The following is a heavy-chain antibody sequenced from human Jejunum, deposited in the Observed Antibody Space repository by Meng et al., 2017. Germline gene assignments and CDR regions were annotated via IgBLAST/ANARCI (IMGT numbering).Heavy chain of an antibody. V-gene: IGHV3-48*03. Sequence: GESLKISCAASGFTFSSYEMNWVRQAPGKGLEWVSYISDSGTTIYYADSVKGRFTISRDNAKNSLYLQMNSLRAEDTAVYYCARDTAVAGNTRPYYFDYWGQGTLVTVSS. CDR2: ISDSGTTI. J-gene: IGHJ4*02. CDR3: ARDTAVAGNTRPYYFDY. CDR1: GFTFSSYE. D-gene: IGHD6-19*01.